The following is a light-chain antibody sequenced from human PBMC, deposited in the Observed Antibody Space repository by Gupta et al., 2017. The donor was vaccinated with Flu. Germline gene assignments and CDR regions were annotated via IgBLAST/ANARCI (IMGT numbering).Light chain of an antibody. CDR1: QRISSY. CDR2: AAS. Sequence: PSSLSASVGDRVTITCRASQRISSYLNWYQQKPGKAPKLLIYAASRLQSGVPSRFSGSGSGTDFTLTISSLQPEDFATYYCQQRDSTPYTFGQGTKLDIK. V-gene: IGKV1-39*01. CDR3: QQRDSTPYT. J-gene: IGKJ2*01.